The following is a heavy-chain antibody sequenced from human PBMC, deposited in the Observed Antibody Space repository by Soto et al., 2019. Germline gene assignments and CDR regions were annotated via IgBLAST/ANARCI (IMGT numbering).Heavy chain of an antibody. V-gene: IGHV4-34*01. Sequence: SETLSLTCAVYGGSFSGYYWSWIRQPPGKGLEWIGEINHSGSTNYNPSLKSRVTISVDTSKNQFSLKLSSVTAADTAVYYCATTYQLLQNNWFDPWGQGTLVTGLL. CDR2: INHSGST. CDR1: GGSFSGYY. CDR3: ATTYQLLQNNWFDP. D-gene: IGHD2-2*01. J-gene: IGHJ5*02.